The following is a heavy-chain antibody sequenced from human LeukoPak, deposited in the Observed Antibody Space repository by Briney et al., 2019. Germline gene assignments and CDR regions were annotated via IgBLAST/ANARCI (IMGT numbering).Heavy chain of an antibody. CDR3: ARQIWVLGVIDP. Sequence: SETLSLTCSVSGGSVGSNYWSWVRQPPGKGLEWIGYIYYSGSTNYNPSLKSRVTISVDTSKNQFSLKLSSVTAADTAVYYCARQIWVLGVIDPWGQGTLVTVSS. J-gene: IGHJ5*02. CDR2: IYYSGST. CDR1: GGSVGSNY. D-gene: IGHD2-8*01. V-gene: IGHV4-59*08.